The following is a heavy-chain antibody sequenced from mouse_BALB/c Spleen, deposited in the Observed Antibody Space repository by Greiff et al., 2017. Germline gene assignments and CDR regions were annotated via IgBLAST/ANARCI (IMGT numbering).Heavy chain of an antibody. CDR2: ISSGSSTI. CDR1: GFTFSSFG. CDR3: ARWGYDYDGRGYAMDY. Sequence: EVKVEESGGGLVQPGGSRKLSCAASGFTFSSFGMHWVRQAPEKGLEWVAYISSGSSTIYYADTVKGRFTISRDNPKNTLFLQMTSLRSEDTAMYYCARWGYDYDGRGYAMDYWGQGTSVTVSS. V-gene: IGHV5-17*02. J-gene: IGHJ4*01. D-gene: IGHD2-4*01.